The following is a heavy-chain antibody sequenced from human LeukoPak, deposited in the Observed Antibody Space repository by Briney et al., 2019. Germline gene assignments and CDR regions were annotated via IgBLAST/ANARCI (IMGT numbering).Heavy chain of an antibody. CDR2: IYYSGST. V-gene: IGHV4-59*01. CDR1: GGSISSYY. CDR3: VRLGLRRPYFDY. Sequence: SETLSLTCTVSGGSISSYYWSWIRQPPGKGLEWIGYIYYSGSTNYNPSLKSRVTISVDTSKNQFSLKLSSVTAADTAVYYCVRLGLRRPYFDYWGQGTLVTVSS. J-gene: IGHJ4*02.